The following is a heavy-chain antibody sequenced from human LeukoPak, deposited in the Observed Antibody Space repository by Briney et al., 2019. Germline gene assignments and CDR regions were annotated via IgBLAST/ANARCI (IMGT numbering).Heavy chain of an antibody. CDR1: GFTFSSYE. CDR3: ARESPYTSGWNYFDY. V-gene: IGHV3-48*03. J-gene: IGHJ4*02. D-gene: IGHD6-25*01. CDR2: ISSSGSTM. Sequence: PGGSLRLSCEASGFTFSSYEMNWVRQAPGKGLEWVSYISSSGSTMFYADSVKGRFTMSRDNAKNSLYLQMNSLRAEDTAVYHCARESPYTSGWNYFDYWGRGNLVTVSS.